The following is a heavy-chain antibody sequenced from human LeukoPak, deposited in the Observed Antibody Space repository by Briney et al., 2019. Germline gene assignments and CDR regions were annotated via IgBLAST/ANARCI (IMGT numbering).Heavy chain of an antibody. Sequence: PGGSLRLSCVASGFTFSRYWMTWVRQAPGKGLEWVATLIQDGGEKHYVDSVKGRFTISRDNAKNSVYLQMNSLRAEDTAVYYCASWGSVAGQRALDHWGQGTLVTVSS. D-gene: IGHD6-19*01. J-gene: IGHJ4*02. CDR1: GFTFSRYW. CDR3: ASWGSVAGQRALDH. V-gene: IGHV3-7*03. CDR2: LIQDGGEK.